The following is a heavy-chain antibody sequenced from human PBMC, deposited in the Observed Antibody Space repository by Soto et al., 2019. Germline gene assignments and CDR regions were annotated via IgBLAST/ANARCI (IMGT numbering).Heavy chain of an antibody. Sequence: EVQLVESGGGLIQPGGSLRLSCAASGFTVSSNYMSWVRQAPGKGLEWVSVIYSGGSTYYADSVKGRFTISRDNSKNTLYLQMNSLRAEDTAVYYCARERCSGGSCSRGYYYYGMDVWGQGTTVTVSS. D-gene: IGHD2-15*01. V-gene: IGHV3-53*01. CDR3: ARERCSGGSCSRGYYYYGMDV. CDR1: GFTVSSNY. CDR2: IYSGGST. J-gene: IGHJ6*02.